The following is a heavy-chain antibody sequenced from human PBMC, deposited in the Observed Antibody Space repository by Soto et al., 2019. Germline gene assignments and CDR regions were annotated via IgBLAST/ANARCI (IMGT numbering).Heavy chain of an antibody. J-gene: IGHJ4*02. CDR3: ARGLMVDILTGLIFDY. Sequence: PSETLSLTCTVSGGSISSGGYYWSWIRQHPGKGLEWIGYIYYSGSTYYNPSLKSRVTISVDTSKNQFSLKLSSVTAADTAVYYCARGLMVDILTGLIFDYWGQGTLVNVPQ. D-gene: IGHD3-9*01. V-gene: IGHV4-31*03. CDR2: IYYSGST. CDR1: GGSISSGGYY.